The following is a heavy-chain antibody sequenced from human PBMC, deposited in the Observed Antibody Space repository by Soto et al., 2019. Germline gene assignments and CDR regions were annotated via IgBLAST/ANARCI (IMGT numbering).Heavy chain of an antibody. CDR1: GFTFSSDS. CDR3: ATGSSIVVVPAAMGGYYFDY. D-gene: IGHD2-2*01. CDR2: ISSSSSYI. V-gene: IGHV3-21*01. J-gene: IGHJ4*02. Sequence: EVQLVESGGGLVKPGGSLRLSCAASGFTFSSDSMNWVRQAPGKGLEWVSSISSSSSYIYYADSVKGRFTISRDNAKNSLYLQMNSLRAEDTAVYYCATGSSIVVVPAAMGGYYFDYWGQGTLVTVSS.